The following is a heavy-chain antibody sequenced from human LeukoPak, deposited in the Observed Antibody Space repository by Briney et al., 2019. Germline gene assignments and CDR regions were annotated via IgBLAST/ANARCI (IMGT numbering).Heavy chain of an antibody. J-gene: IGHJ4*02. Sequence: GGSLRLSCAASGFTFSDYFMTWIRQAPGKGLEWVANIKQDGSEKYHVDSVKGRFTISRDNAKNSLYLQMNSLRAEDTAVYYCARAGGLDYWGQGTLVTVSS. CDR1: GFTFSDYF. CDR3: ARAGGLDY. V-gene: IGHV3-7*04. D-gene: IGHD3-16*01. CDR2: IKQDGSEK.